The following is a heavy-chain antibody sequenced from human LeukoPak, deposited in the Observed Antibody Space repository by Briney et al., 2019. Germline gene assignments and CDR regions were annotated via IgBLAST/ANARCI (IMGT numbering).Heavy chain of an antibody. V-gene: IGHV3-23*01. CDR3: AKDSHTAMVTPEDV. CDR1: GFTFSSYA. J-gene: IGHJ6*04. CDR2: ISGSGGST. Sequence: PGGSLRLSCAASGFTFSSYAMSWVRPAPGKGLEWVSAISGSGGSTYYADSVKGRFTISRDNSKNTLYLQMNSLRAEDTAVYYCAKDSHTAMVTPEDVWGKGTTVTVSS. D-gene: IGHD5-18*01.